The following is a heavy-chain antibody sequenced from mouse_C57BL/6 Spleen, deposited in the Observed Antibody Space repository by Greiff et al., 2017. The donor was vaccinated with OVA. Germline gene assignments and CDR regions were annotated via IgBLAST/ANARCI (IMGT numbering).Heavy chain of an antibody. CDR2: FYPGSGSI. Sequence: QVQLQQSGAELVKPGASVKLSCKASGYTFTEYTIHWVKQRSGQGLEWIGWFYPGSGSIKYNEKFKDKATLTADKSSSTVYMELSRLTSEDSAVYCCARLYYYGSSYGGYFDVWGTGTTVTVSS. CDR1: GYTFTEYT. V-gene: IGHV1-62-2*01. CDR3: ARLYYYGSSYGGYFDV. J-gene: IGHJ1*03. D-gene: IGHD1-1*01.